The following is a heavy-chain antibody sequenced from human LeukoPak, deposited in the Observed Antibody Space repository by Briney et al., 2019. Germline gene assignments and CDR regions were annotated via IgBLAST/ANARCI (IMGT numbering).Heavy chain of an antibody. CDR1: GDSINNNN. J-gene: IGHJ6*02. V-gene: IGHV3-21*01. CDR2: ISSSSSYI. D-gene: IGHD3-3*02. CDR3: ARGKHSSYGMDV. Sequence: ETLSLTCTVSGDSINNNNYYWGWIRQPPGKGLEWVSSISSSSSYIYYADSVKGRFTISRDNAKNSLYLQMNSLRAEDTAVYYCARGKHSSYGMDVWGQGTTVTVSS.